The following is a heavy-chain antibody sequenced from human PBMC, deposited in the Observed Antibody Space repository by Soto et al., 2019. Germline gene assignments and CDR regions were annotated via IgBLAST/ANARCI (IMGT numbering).Heavy chain of an antibody. CDR1: GGSISSSSSY. Sequence: VSGGSISSSSSYWGWIRQPPGKGLEWIGTIYSGSTYYNPSLKSRVTISVDTSKNQFSLKLSSVAAADTAIYFCATTRGIAVGGSFDYWGQGTLVTVSS. V-gene: IGHV4-39*01. CDR3: ATTRGIAVGGSFDY. J-gene: IGHJ4*02. D-gene: IGHD6-13*01. CDR2: IYSGST.